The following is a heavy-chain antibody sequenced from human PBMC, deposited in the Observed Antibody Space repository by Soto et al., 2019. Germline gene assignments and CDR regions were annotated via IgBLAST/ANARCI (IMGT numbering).Heavy chain of an antibody. D-gene: IGHD4-17*01. J-gene: IGHJ4*02. V-gene: IGHV3-11*06. CDR3: ARGYGGTVSPKY. CDR1: GFSFNDYY. CDR2: ISSTRSSDATTT. Sequence: PGGSLRLSCAASGFSFNDYYMSWIRQAPGRGLEWVSYISSTRSSDATTTNYADSVKGRFTISRDNAKKSLYLQMNSLRAEDTAVYYCARGYGGTVSPKYWGQGTLVTVSS.